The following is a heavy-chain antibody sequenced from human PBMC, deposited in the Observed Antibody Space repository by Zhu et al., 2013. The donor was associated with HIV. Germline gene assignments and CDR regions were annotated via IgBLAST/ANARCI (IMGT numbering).Heavy chain of an antibody. D-gene: IGHD3-10*01. Sequence: QVQVVQSGAEVKKPGASVKASCKTSGYTFTSNDIDWVRQAAGQGLEWLGWMNPDSGNTGYARKFQGRVTMTSNIAISTAYMELSGLTSEDTAVYYCARGRVRGVISPDYWGHGTLVIVSS. V-gene: IGHV1-8*01. CDR3: ARGRVRGVISPDY. CDR2: MNPDSGNT. CDR1: GYTFTSND. J-gene: IGHJ4*01.